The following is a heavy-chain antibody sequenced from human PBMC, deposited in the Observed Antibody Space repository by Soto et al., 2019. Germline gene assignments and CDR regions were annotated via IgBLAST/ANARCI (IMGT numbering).Heavy chain of an antibody. V-gene: IGHV3-30*18. Sequence: GGSLRLSCAASGFTLSSYGMHWVRQAPGKGLEWVAVISYDGSNKYYADSVKGRFTISRDNSKNTLYLQMNSLRAEDTAVYYCAKDPGLEWYFDYWGQGTLVTVSS. CDR3: AKDPGLEWYFDY. CDR1: GFTLSSYG. D-gene: IGHD2-8*01. J-gene: IGHJ4*02. CDR2: ISYDGSNK.